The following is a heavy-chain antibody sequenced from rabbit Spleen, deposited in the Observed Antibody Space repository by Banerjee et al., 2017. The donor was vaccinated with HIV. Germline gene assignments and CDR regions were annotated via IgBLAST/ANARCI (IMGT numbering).Heavy chain of an antibody. V-gene: IGHV1S40*01. CDR3: ARDSGSNPYIDVYFNL. D-gene: IGHD4-2*01. CDR1: GFSFSSDYD. Sequence: QQLVESGGGLVKPAASLTLTCTASGFSFSSDYDMCWVRQAPGKGLEWIGCIYTGNRKAYYAGWAKGRFPLPQAPSATVTLPINSLAAADPATYFCARDSGSNPYIDVYFNLWGPGTLVTVS. CDR2: IYTGNRKA. J-gene: IGHJ4*01.